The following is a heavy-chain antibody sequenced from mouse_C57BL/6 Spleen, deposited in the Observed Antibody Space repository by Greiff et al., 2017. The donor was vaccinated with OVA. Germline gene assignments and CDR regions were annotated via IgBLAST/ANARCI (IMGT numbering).Heavy chain of an antibody. V-gene: IGHV14-4*01. CDR1: GFNIKDDY. J-gene: IGHJ3*01. D-gene: IGHD1-1*01. CDR3: TPYYGSSLFAY. CDR2: IDPENGGT. Sequence: EVKLMESGAELVRPGASVKLSCTASGFNIKDDYMHWVKQRPEQGLEWIGWIDPENGGTEYASKFQGKATITADTSSNTAYLQLSSLTSEDTAVYSCTPYYGSSLFAYWGQGTLVTVSA.